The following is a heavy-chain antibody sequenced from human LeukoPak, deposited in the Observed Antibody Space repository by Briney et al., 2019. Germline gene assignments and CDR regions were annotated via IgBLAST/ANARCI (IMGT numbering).Heavy chain of an antibody. J-gene: IGHJ4*02. D-gene: IGHD3-10*01. CDR3: ARGYGSGSYYIPYFDF. CDR2: INPNSGGT. CDR1: GYTFTGYY. Sequence: ASVKVSCNASGYTFTGYYMHWVRQAPGQGLEWMGWINPNSGGTNYAQKFQGRVTMTRDTSISTAYMELSRLGSDDTAVYYCARGYGSGSYYIPYFDFWGQGTLVTVSS. V-gene: IGHV1-2*02.